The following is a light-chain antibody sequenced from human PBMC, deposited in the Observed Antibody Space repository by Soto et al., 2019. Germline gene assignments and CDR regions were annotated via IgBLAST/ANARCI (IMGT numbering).Light chain of an antibody. CDR2: DVS. CDR3: QQYESYPLT. Sequence: DVQMTQTPSTLSASVGDRVTITCRASQSINNLLAWYQQKPGKAPKFLIYDVSTLESGVPSRFSGSGSGTEFTLTISSLQPEDFATYYCQQYESYPLTFGGRAKVDIK. J-gene: IGKJ4*01. CDR1: QSINNL. V-gene: IGKV1-5*01.